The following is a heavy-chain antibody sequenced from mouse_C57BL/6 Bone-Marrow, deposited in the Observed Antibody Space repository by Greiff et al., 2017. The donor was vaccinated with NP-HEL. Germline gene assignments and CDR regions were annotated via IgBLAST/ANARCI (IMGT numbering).Heavy chain of an antibody. V-gene: IGHV5-15*01. D-gene: IGHD1-1*01. Sequence: EVQGVESGGGLVQPGGSLKLSCAASGFTFSDYGMAWVRQAPRKGPEWVAFISNLAYSIYYADTVTGRFTISRENAKNTLYLEMSSLRFEDTAIYDCARQMRYYGSAMDYWGQGTSVTVSS. CDR3: ARQMRYYGSAMDY. J-gene: IGHJ4*01. CDR1: GFTFSDYG. CDR2: ISNLAYSI.